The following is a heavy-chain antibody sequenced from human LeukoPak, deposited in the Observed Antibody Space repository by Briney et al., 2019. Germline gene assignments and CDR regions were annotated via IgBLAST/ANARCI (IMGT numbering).Heavy chain of an antibody. CDR1: GFSFRDYA. Sequence: GGSLGLSCVASGFSFRDYAIHWVRQAPGKGLEYVSVINRDGRITYYADSVKGRFTMSRDNSKNTVYLQMGSLRSADMAVYYCTRDGGSFCDFDYWGQGALVTVSS. D-gene: IGHD1-26*01. J-gene: IGHJ4*02. V-gene: IGHV3-64*02. CDR3: TRDGGSFCDFDY. CDR2: INRDGRIT.